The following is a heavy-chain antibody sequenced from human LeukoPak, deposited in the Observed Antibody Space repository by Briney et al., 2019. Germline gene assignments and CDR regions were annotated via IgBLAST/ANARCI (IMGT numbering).Heavy chain of an antibody. J-gene: IGHJ6*03. CDR2: IYYSGST. D-gene: IGHD1-26*01. CDR1: GGSISSHY. CDR3: ARVAWELLWRYYYYYMDV. Sequence: PSETLSLTCTASGGSISSHYWSWIRQPPGKGLEWIGYIYYSGSTNYNPSLKSRVTISVDTSKNQFSLKLSSVTAADTAVYYCARVAWELLWRYYYYYMDVWGKGTTVTVSS. V-gene: IGHV4-59*11.